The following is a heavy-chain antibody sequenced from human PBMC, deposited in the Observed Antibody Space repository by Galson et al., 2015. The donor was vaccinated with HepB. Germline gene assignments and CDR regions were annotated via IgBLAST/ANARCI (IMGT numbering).Heavy chain of an antibody. D-gene: IGHD3-22*01. V-gene: IGHV3-64D*06. J-gene: IGHJ6*02. CDR2: INTYGSGT. CDR3: VKSSSDYWGAMDV. Sequence: SLRLSCAASGFIFSNYAMHWVRQAPGKGLEYVSLINTYGSGTYYADSVKGRFTISRDNSQNTLYLQMSSLRAEDTALYYCVKSSSDYWGAMDVWGQGTTVTVSS. CDR1: GFIFSNYA.